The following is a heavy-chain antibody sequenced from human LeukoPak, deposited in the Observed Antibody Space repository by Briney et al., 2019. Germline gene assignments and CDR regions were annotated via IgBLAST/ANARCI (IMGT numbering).Heavy chain of an antibody. CDR2: ISGSGGST. CDR3: AKVAGYSYVGVYYFDY. CDR1: GFTFSSYG. J-gene: IGHJ4*02. Sequence: PGGTLRLSCAAAGFTFSSYGMSWVRQAPGKGLEWVSAISGSGGSTYYADSVKGRFTISRDNSKNTLYLQMNSLRAEDTAVYYCAKVAGYSYVGVYYFDYWGQGTLVTVSS. V-gene: IGHV3-23*01. D-gene: IGHD5-18*01.